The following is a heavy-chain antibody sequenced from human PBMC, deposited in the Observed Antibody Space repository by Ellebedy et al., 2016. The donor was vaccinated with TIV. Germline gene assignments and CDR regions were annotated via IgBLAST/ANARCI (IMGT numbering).Heavy chain of an antibody. CDR3: ARSSGWYPKLFQH. D-gene: IGHD6-19*01. CDR2: INHSGST. J-gene: IGHJ1*01. V-gene: IGHV4-34*01. Sequence: SETLSLTCAVYGGSFSGYYWSWIRQPPGKGLEWIGEINHSGSTNYNPSLKSRVTISVDTSKNQFSLKLSSVTAADTAVYYCARSSGWYPKLFQHWGQGTLVTVSS. CDR1: GGSFSGYY.